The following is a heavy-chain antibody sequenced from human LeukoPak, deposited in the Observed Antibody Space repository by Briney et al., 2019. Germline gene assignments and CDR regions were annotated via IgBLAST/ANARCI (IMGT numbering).Heavy chain of an antibody. D-gene: IGHD4-23*01. CDR2: ISSSSSYI. V-gene: IGHV3-21*01. J-gene: IGHJ4*02. Sequence: PGGSLRLSCAASGFTFSSYSMNWVRQAPGKGLEWVSSISSSSSYIYYADSVKGRFTISRDNAKNSLYLQMNSLRAEDTAVYYCARGETVVTRFDYWGQGTLVTVSS. CDR1: GFTFSSYS. CDR3: ARGETVVTRFDY.